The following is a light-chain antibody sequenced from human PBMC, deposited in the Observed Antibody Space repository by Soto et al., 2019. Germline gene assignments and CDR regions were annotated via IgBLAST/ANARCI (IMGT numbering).Light chain of an antibody. CDR3: QQYGSSPPIT. CDR1: QSVSCSY. J-gene: IGKJ5*01. CDR2: GAS. Sequence: EIVLTQSPGTLYLSPGERATLSCRASQSVSCSYLAWYQQKPGQAPRLLIYGASSRATGIPDRFSGSGSGTDFTLTISRLEPEDFAVYYCQQYGSSPPITFGQATRLEIK. V-gene: IGKV3-20*01.